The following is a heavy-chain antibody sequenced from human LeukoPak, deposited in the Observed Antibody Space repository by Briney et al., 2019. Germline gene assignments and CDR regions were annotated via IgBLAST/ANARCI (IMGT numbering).Heavy chain of an antibody. V-gene: IGHV3-21*04. CDR1: GFTFSSYS. D-gene: IGHD2-2*01. Sequence: GGSLRLSCAASGFTFSSYSMNWVRQAPGKGLEWVSSISSSSSYIYYADSVKGRFTISRDNAKNSLYLQMNSLRAEDTAVYYCAKSGPYCSSTSCNYFDYWGQGTLVTVSS. CDR2: ISSSSSYI. CDR3: AKSGPYCSSTSCNYFDY. J-gene: IGHJ4*02.